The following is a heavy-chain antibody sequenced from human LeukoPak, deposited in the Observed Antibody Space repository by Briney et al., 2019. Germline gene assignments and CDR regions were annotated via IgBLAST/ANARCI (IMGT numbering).Heavy chain of an antibody. CDR2: IYYSGST. CDR3: ARRVSQWRTFDY. V-gene: IGHV4-39*07. Sequence: SETLSLTCTVSGGSISSSSYYWGWIRQPPGKGLEWIGSIYYSGSTYYNPSLKSRVTISVDTSKNQFSLKLSSVTAADTAVYYCARRVSQWRTFDYWGRGTLVTVSS. CDR1: GGSISSSSYY. D-gene: IGHD6-19*01. J-gene: IGHJ4*02.